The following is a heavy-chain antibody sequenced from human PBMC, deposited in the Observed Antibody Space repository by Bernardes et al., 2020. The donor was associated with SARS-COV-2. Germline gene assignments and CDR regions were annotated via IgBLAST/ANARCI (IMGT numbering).Heavy chain of an antibody. Sequence: GSLRLAYAASVFTYSSYIINWVRPAPGKGLEWVSSISSSSSYIYYADSVKGRFTISRDNAKNSLYLQMNSLRAEDTAVYYCARDGTYYDFWSGSSNWFDPWGQGTLVTVSS. D-gene: IGHD3-3*01. CDR3: ARDGTYYDFWSGSSNWFDP. CDR1: VFTYSSYI. J-gene: IGHJ5*02. V-gene: IGHV3-21*01. CDR2: ISSSSSYI.